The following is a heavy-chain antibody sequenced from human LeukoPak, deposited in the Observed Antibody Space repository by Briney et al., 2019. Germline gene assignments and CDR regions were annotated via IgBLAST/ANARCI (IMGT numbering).Heavy chain of an antibody. V-gene: IGHV1-2*04. D-gene: IGHD2-2*01. CDR3: ARESTRDIVAVPAPDWYFDL. J-gene: IGHJ2*01. Sequence: GASVKVSCKASGYTFTGYYMHWVRQAPGQGLEWMGWINPNSGGTNYAQKFQGWVTMTGDTSISTAYMELSRLRSDDTAVYYCARESTRDIVAVPAPDWYFDLWGRGTLVTVSS. CDR1: GYTFTGYY. CDR2: INPNSGGT.